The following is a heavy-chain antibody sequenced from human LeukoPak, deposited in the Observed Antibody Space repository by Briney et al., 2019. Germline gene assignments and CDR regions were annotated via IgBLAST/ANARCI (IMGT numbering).Heavy chain of an antibody. CDR1: GGSISSYY. V-gene: IGHV4-59*08. J-gene: IGHJ4*02. D-gene: IGHD4-17*01. Sequence: SETLSLTCTVSGGSISSYYWSWIRQPPGKGLEWIGYIYYSGSTNYNPSLKSRVTISVDTSKNQFSLKLSSVTAADTAVYYCARHVRSSGDYASLYYFDYWGQGTLVTVSS. CDR3: ARHVRSSGDYASLYYFDY. CDR2: IYYSGST.